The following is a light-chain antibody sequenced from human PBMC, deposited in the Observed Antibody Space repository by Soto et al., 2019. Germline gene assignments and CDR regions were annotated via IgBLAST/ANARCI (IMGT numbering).Light chain of an antibody. CDR3: QQYDNWPPRT. CDR1: QSVSTN. J-gene: IGKJ3*01. CDR2: SAS. V-gene: IGKV3-15*01. Sequence: EIVMTQSPATLSVSPGERATLSCRASQSVSTNLAWYQQKPGQAPRLLIYSASTRATGIPARFSGSGSGTEFTLTISSLQSEDFALYYCQQYDNWPPRTFGPGTKVDVK.